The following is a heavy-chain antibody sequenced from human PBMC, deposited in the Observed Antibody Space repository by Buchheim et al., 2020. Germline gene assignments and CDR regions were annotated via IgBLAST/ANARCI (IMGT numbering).Heavy chain of an antibody. CDR2: IIPIFGTA. J-gene: IGHJ6*03. CDR3: ARENEGYYYDSSGYYRMDV. D-gene: IGHD3-22*01. Sequence: QVQLVQSGAEVKKPGSSVKVSCKASGGTFSSYAISWVRQAPGQGLEWMGGIIPIFGTANYAQKFQGRVTITADKSTSTAYMELSSLRSEDTAVYYCARENEGYYYDSSGYYRMDVWGKGTT. CDR1: GGTFSSYA. V-gene: IGHV1-69*06.